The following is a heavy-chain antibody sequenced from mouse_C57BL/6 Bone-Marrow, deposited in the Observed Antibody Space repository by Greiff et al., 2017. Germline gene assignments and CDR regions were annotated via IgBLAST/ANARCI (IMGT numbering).Heavy chain of an antibody. CDR3: ARITTVVATRYAMDY. CDR1: GYTFTSYW. D-gene: IGHD1-1*01. Sequence: QVQLQQSGTELVKPGASVKLSCKASGYTFTSYWMHWVKQRPGQGLEWIGNINPSNGGTNYNEKFKSKATLTVDKSSSTAYMQLSSLTSEDSAVYYCARITTVVATRYAMDYWGQGTSVTVSS. CDR2: INPSNGGT. J-gene: IGHJ4*01. V-gene: IGHV1-53*01.